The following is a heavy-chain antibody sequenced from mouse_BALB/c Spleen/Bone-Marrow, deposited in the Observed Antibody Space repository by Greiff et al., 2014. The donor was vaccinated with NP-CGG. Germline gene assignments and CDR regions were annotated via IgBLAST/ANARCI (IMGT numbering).Heavy chain of an antibody. J-gene: IGHJ2*01. Sequence: EVQLQQSGPELVKPGASVKMSCKASGYTFTSYVIHWVKQKPGQGLEWIGYINPYNDATKFNERFKGKATLTSDKSSSTAYMVLSSLTSEDSAVYYCARDGVDYFDYWGQGTTLTVSS. CDR2: INPYNDAT. CDR3: ARDGVDYFDY. V-gene: IGHV1-14*01. D-gene: IGHD2-3*01. CDR1: GYTFTSYV.